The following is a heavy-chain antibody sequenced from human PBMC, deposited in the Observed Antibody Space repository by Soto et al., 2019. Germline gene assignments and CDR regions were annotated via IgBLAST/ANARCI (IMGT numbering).Heavy chain of an antibody. CDR3: ARDWLHGTHDY. CDR1: GFTFSSYG. J-gene: IGHJ4*02. CDR2: ISSSRSNI. D-gene: IGHD5-12*01. V-gene: IGHV3-21*01. Sequence: GGSLRLSCAASGFTFSSYGMHWVRQAPGRGLEWVSSISSSRSNIYYADSVKGRFTISRDNAKNSLYLQMNSLRAEDTAVYYCARDWLHGTHDYWGQGTLVTVSS.